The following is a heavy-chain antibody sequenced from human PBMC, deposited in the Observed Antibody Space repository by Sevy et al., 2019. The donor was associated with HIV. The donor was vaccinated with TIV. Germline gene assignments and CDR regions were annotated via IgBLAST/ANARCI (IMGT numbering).Heavy chain of an antibody. V-gene: IGHV3-23*01. CDR1: GFTFSIYA. CDR2: ISVSGGST. CDR3: AKEHENNWFDP. Sequence: GGCLRLSCAASGFTFSIYAMTWVRQAPGKGLEWVSTISVSGGSTYYADSVKGRFTISRDNSKNTLYLQMNSLRAEDTAVYYCAKEHENNWFDPWGQGTLVTVSS. J-gene: IGHJ5*02.